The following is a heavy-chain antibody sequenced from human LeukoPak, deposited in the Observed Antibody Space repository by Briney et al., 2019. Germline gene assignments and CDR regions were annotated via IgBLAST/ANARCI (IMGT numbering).Heavy chain of an antibody. D-gene: IGHD5-18*01. V-gene: IGHV1-69*04. J-gene: IGHJ4*02. CDR1: GGTFSSYA. Sequence: GASVKVSCKASGGTFSSYAISWVRQAPGQGLEWMGRIIPILGIANYAQKFQGRVTITADKSTSTAYMELSSLRSEDTAVYYCARDSEYSNEDGFDYWGQGTLVTVSS. CDR2: IIPILGIA. CDR3: ARDSEYSNEDGFDY.